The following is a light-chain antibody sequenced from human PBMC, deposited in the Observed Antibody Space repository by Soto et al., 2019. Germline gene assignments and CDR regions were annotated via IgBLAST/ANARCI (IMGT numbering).Light chain of an antibody. V-gene: IGKV3-11*01. Sequence: VLTQSPATLSLSPGERATLSCRASQSVSSFLAWYQQKPGQAPRLLIYDASNRATGIPARFSGSGSGTGFPPTNSSLEPEDFAVYYCQQRSSSWTFGQGTKVEI. CDR3: QQRSSSWT. CDR2: DAS. CDR1: QSVSSF. J-gene: IGKJ1*01.